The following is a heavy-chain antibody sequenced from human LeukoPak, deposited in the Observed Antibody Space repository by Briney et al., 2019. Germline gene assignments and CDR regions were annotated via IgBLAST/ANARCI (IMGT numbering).Heavy chain of an antibody. CDR1: GYSISSGYY. J-gene: IGHJ6*03. Sequence: SETLSLTCTVSGYSISSGYYWGWIRQPPGKGLEWIGSIYYSGSTYYNPSLKSRVTISVDTSKNQFSLKLSSVTAADTAVYYCARVDYDFWSGYYVYYYYMDVWGKGTTVTVSS. CDR3: ARVDYDFWSGYYVYYYYMDV. D-gene: IGHD3-3*01. V-gene: IGHV4-38-2*02. CDR2: IYYSGST.